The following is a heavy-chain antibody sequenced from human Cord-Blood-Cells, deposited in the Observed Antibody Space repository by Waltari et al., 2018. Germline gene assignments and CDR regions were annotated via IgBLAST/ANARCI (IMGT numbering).Heavy chain of an antibody. J-gene: IGHJ4*02. D-gene: IGHD6-6*01. CDR3: AREPKKIEYSSSYYFDY. Sequence: QVQLQESGPGLVKPSQTLSLTCTVSGGSISSGGYSWSWIRQPPGKGLEWIGYIYYSGSTYYNPSLKSRVTISVDTSKNQFSLKLSSVTAADTAVYYCAREPKKIEYSSSYYFDYWGQGTLVTVSS. V-gene: IGHV4-31*03. CDR1: GGSISSGGYS. CDR2: IYYSGST.